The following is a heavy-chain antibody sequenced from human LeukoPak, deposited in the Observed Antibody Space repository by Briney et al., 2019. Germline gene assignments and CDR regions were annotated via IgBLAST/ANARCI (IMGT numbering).Heavy chain of an antibody. D-gene: IGHD5-24*01. Sequence: ASVKVSCKAFGYTFTSNYMHWVRQAPGQGPEWTGVISPSGGSTTYAQKFQGGVTLTRDMSTSTDYLELSSLRSEDTAVYYCARDNSVRDEAWWFNPWGRGTLVTVSS. CDR3: ARDNSVRDEAWWFNP. CDR2: ISPSGGST. V-gene: IGHV1-46*01. J-gene: IGHJ5*02. CDR1: GYTFTSNY.